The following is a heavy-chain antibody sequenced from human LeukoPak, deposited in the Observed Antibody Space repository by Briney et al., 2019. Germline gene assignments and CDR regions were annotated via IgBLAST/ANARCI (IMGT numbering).Heavy chain of an antibody. V-gene: IGHV4-59*12. CDR3: ARGPDNSSGLLIAWFDP. D-gene: IGHD3-22*01. CDR1: GGSISGYY. J-gene: IGHJ5*02. Sequence: SETLSLTCTVSGGSISGYYWSWMRQSPGKGLEWIAYVYYSGNTNYNPSLRSRVTISVDTSKNQFSLKLSSVTAADTAVYYCARGPDNSSGLLIAWFDPWGQGTLVTVSS. CDR2: VYYSGNT.